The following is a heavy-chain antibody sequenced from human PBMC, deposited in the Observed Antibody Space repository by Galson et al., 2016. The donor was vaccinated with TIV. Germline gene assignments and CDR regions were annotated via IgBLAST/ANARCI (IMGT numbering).Heavy chain of an antibody. CDR1: GYTFTSYY. V-gene: IGHV1-46*01. CDR3: ARDGYRFGNYFGF. J-gene: IGHJ4*02. Sequence: SVKVSCKASGYTFTSYYMHWVRQAPGQGLEWMGIINPSGGSTTYAQKFQGRVTITRDMSTTTAHMELSSLKSEDTAVYYCARDGYRFGNYFGFWGQGTLVTVSS. CDR2: INPSGGST. D-gene: IGHD2-2*02.